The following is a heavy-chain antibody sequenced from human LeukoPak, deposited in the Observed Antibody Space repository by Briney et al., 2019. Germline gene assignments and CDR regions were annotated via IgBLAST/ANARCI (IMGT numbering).Heavy chain of an antibody. CDR2: IYYSGST. V-gene: IGHV4-31*03. Sequence: PSETLSLTCTVSGGSISSGGYYWSWIRQHPGKGLEWIGYIYYSGSTYYNPSLKSRVTISVDTSKNQFSLKLSSVTAADTAVYYSASVEPRHKNYSGSYRFDYWGQGTLVTVSS. CDR3: ASVEPRHKNYSGSYRFDY. J-gene: IGHJ4*02. D-gene: IGHD1-26*01. CDR1: GGSISSGGYY.